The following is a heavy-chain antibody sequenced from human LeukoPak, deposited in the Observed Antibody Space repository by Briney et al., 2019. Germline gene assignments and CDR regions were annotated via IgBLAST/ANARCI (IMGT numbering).Heavy chain of an antibody. D-gene: IGHD3-22*01. V-gene: IGHV4-38-2*02. Sequence: SETLSLTCTVSGHSIINSFYWGWIRQPPGKGLEWIGSIYHTGSTYYNPSLKSRVTISVDTSKNQFSLKLKSVTAADTAVYYCARAVDSSGFSTFQHWARAPWSPSP. J-gene: IGHJ1*01. CDR2: IYHTGST. CDR3: ARAVDSSGFSTFQH. CDR1: GHSIINSFY.